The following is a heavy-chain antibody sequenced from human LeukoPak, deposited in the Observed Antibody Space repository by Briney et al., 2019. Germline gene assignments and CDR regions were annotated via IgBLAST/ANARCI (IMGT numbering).Heavy chain of an antibody. CDR1: GGSFSGYY. V-gene: IGHV4-34*01. CDR3: ARAPPEDSGSYLA. J-gene: IGHJ3*01. CDR2: INHSGST. Sequence: PSETLSLTCAVYGGSFSGYYWSWIRQPPGKGLEWIGEINHSGSTNYNPSLKSRVTISVDTSKNQFSLKLSSVTAADTAVCYCARAPPEDSGSYLAWGQGTMVTVSS. D-gene: IGHD1-26*01.